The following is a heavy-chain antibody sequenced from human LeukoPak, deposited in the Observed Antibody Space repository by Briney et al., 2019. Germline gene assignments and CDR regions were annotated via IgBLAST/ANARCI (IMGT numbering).Heavy chain of an antibody. J-gene: IGHJ4*02. CDR1: GGSFSGYY. CDR2: INHSGST. D-gene: IGHD3-10*01. CDR3: ARERAYYYGSGSYYKRLDY. Sequence: SETLSLTCAVYGGSFSGYYWSWIRQPPGKGLEWIGEINHSGSTNYNPSLKSRVTISVDTSKNQFSLKLSSVTAADTAVYYCARERAYYYGSGSYYKRLDYWGQGTLVTVSS. V-gene: IGHV4-34*01.